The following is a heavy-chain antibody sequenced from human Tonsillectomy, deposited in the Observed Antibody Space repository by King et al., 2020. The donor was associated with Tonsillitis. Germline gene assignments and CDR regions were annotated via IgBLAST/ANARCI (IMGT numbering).Heavy chain of an antibody. Sequence: VQLQESGPGLVKPSETLSLTCTVSGGSISSYYWSWIRQPPGKGLEWIGYIYYSGSTNYNPSLKSRVTISVDTSKNQFSLKLSSVTAADPAVYYCARGGSGYRPNDAFDIWGQGTMVTVSS. J-gene: IGHJ3*02. V-gene: IGHV4-59*01. CDR3: ARGGSGYRPNDAFDI. CDR1: GGSISSYY. D-gene: IGHD3-22*01. CDR2: IYYSGST.